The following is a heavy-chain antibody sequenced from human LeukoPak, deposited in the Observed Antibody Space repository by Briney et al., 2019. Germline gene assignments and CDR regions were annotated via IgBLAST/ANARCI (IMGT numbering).Heavy chain of an antibody. V-gene: IGHV4-59*08. J-gene: IGHJ4*02. D-gene: IGHD3-10*01. CDR1: GGAITGHY. CDR2: IYFNGMT. Sequence: PLETQSLTCNVSGGAITGHYWSWLRQSPEKGLEWIGFIYFNGMTKYSLSLESRATVSVDTSKNQFSLRLTSVTAADTAVYFCARQFPPYHSGSHYFANWGQAWQATVSS. CDR3: ARQFPPYHSGSHYFAN.